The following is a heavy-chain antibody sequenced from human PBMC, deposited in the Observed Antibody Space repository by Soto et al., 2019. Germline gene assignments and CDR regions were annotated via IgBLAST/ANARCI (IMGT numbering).Heavy chain of an antibody. CDR3: ARGSTVVTPYDYYYGMDV. Sequence: QVQLQQWGAGLLKPSETLSLTCAVYGGSFSGYYWSWIRQPPGKGLEWIGEINHSGSTNYNPSLKSRVTISVDTTKVLFSLKLSSVTAADTAVYYCARGSTVVTPYDYYYGMDVWGQGTTVTVSS. J-gene: IGHJ6*02. CDR2: INHSGST. V-gene: IGHV4-34*01. CDR1: GGSFSGYY. D-gene: IGHD2-15*01.